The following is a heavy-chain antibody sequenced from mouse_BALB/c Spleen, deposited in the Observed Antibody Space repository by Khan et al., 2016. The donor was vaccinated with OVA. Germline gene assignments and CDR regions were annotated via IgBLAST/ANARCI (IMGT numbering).Heavy chain of an antibody. CDR1: GYTFTSYT. Sequence: QVRLQQSGAELVKPGASVKMSCKASGYTFTSYTMHWVKQRPGQGLEWIGYINPSSGYTKYNQKFKDKATLTADKSSSTAYMQLSSLTSADSAVYYCARKSTRASYWGQGTTLTVSS. CDR3: ARKSTRASY. J-gene: IGHJ2*01. V-gene: IGHV1-4*01. CDR2: INPSSGYT. D-gene: IGHD3-1*01.